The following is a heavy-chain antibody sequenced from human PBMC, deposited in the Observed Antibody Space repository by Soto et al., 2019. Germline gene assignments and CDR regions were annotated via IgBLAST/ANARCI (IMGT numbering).Heavy chain of an antibody. CDR2: ISSSSSYI. V-gene: IGHV3-21*01. D-gene: IGHD2-15*01. J-gene: IGHJ5*02. CDR1: GFTFSSYS. Sequence: GGSLRLSCAASGFTFSSYSMNWVRQAPGKGLEWVSSISSSSSYIYYADSVKGRFPISRDNAKNSLYLQMNSLRAEDTAVYYCARGMDCSGGSCYSDWFDPWGQGTLVTVSS. CDR3: ARGMDCSGGSCYSDWFDP.